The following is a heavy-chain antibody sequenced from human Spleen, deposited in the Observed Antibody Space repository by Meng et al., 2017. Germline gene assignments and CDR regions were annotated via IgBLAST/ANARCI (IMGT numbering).Heavy chain of an antibody. V-gene: IGHV4-31*03. D-gene: IGHD3-10*01. J-gene: IGHJ5*02. Sequence: QVTRQEAGHGLVKPSQNLSLTFSVAGGSISSGGYYWSWIRQHPGKGLEWIGYIYYSGSTYYNPSLKSRVTISVDTSKNQFSLKLSSVTAADTAVYYCARGPQITMVRGENWFDPWGQGTLVTVSS. CDR1: GGSISSGGYY. CDR2: IYYSGST. CDR3: ARGPQITMVRGENWFDP.